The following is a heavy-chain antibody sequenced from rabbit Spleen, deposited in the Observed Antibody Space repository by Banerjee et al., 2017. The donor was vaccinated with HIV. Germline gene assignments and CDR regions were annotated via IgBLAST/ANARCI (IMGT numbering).Heavy chain of an antibody. J-gene: IGHJ4*01. CDR3: ARGINSPGDGYAL. D-gene: IGHD3-3*01. Sequence: QEQLVESGGGLVQPEGSLTLTCTASGFTISSSYWMCWVRQAPGKGLEWIGCIYTDDDLITYYASWVNGRFTVSKTSSTTVTLRMTSLTGADTATYFCARGINSPGDGYALWGPGTLVTVS. V-gene: IGHV1S45*01. CDR1: GFTISSSYW. CDR2: IYTDDDLIT.